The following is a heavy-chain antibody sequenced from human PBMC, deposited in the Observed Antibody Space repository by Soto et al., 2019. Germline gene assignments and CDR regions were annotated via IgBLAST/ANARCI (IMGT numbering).Heavy chain of an antibody. Sequence: SETLSLTCTVSGGSISSGDYYWSWIRQPPGKGLEWIGYIYYSGSTYYNPSLKSRVTISVDTSKNQFSLKLSSVTAADTAVYYCARERPDGARLDPWGQGALVT. D-gene: IGHD6-6*01. V-gene: IGHV4-30-4*01. CDR2: IYYSGST. J-gene: IGHJ5*02. CDR1: GGSISSGDYY. CDR3: ARERPDGARLDP.